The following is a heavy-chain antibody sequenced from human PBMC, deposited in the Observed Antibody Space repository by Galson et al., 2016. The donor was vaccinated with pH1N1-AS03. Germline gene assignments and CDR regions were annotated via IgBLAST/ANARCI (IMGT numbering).Heavy chain of an antibody. CDR3: GRDSNAGGTFDY. CDR1: GFTFNSYH. Sequence: LRLSCAASGFTFNSYHMSWVRQAPGKGLEWVSYINSGSYIIHYADSVKGRFTISRDNAKNSLYLQMDSLRDEDTATYFCGRDSNAGGTFDYWGRGAMVTVSS. J-gene: IGHJ4*02. D-gene: IGHD3-16*01. CDR2: INSGSYII. V-gene: IGHV3-48*02.